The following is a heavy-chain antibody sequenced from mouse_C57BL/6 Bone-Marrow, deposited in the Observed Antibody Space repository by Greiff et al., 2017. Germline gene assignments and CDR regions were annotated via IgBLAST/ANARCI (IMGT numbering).Heavy chain of an antibody. Sequence: QVQLQQPGAELVKPGASVKLSCKASGYTFTSYWMHWVKQRPGQGLAWIGMIHPNSGSTNYNEKFKSKATLTVDKSSSTAYMQLSSLTSEDSAVYYCANPGGYYEGVDWYFDVWGTGTTVTVSS. J-gene: IGHJ1*03. CDR2: IHPNSGST. D-gene: IGHD2-3*01. V-gene: IGHV1-64*01. CDR3: ANPGGYYEGVDWYFDV. CDR1: GYTFTSYW.